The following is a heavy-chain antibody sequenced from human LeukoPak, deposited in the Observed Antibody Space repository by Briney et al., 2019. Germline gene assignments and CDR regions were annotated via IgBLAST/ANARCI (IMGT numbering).Heavy chain of an antibody. CDR2: INHSGST. CDR3: ARAIRNFWFDP. V-gene: IGHV4-34*01. Sequence: PSETLSLTCAVYGESFSGYYWSWIRQPPGKGLEWIGEINHSGSTNYNPSLKSRVTISVDTSKNQFSLKLSSVTAADTAVYYCARAIRNFWFDPWGQGTLVTVSS. CDR1: GESFSGYY. J-gene: IGHJ5*02. D-gene: IGHD4-11*01.